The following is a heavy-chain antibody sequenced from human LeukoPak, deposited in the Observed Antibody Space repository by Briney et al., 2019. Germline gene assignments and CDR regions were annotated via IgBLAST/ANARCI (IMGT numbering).Heavy chain of an antibody. D-gene: IGHD7-27*01. V-gene: IGHV1-18*01. CDR2: ISAYNGNT. CDR1: GGTFSSYA. Sequence: GASVKVSCKASGGTFSSYAISRVRQAPGQGLEWMGWISAYNGNTNYAQKLQGRVTMTTDTSTSTAYMELRSLRSDDTAVYYCARDTINWGPGGHWGQGTLVTVSS. CDR3: ARDTINWGPGGH. J-gene: IGHJ4*02.